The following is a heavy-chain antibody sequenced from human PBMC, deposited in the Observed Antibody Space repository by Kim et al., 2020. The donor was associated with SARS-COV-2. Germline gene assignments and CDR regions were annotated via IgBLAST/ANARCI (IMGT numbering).Heavy chain of an antibody. J-gene: IGHJ2*01. Sequence: SETLSLTCTVSGDSISRYYWSWIRQPPAKGLEWIGYIYYAGGTNYNPSLRSRVTISVDTSTNQFSLKLTSVTTADTAVYYCARSLNIGASATGYFDLWDRGSLVTVS. D-gene: IGHD6-25*01. V-gene: IGHV4-59*01. CDR2: IYYAGGT. CDR1: GDSISRYY. CDR3: ARSLNIGASATGYFDL.